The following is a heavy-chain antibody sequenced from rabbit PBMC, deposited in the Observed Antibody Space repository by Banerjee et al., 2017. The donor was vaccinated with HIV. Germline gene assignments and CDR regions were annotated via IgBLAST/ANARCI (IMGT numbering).Heavy chain of an antibody. Sequence: QEQLKETGGGLVQPTGSLTLTCTASGFDISSYHLGWVRQAPGKGLEWIACINTSSGNTVYATWAKGRLTISKTSWTTVTLQMTSLTAADTATYFCARDLTGVIGWNLNLWGPGTLVTVS. V-gene: IGHV1S45*01. CDR1: GFDISSYHL. CDR3: ARDLTGVIGWNLNL. J-gene: IGHJ4*01. D-gene: IGHD1-1*01. CDR2: INTSSGNT.